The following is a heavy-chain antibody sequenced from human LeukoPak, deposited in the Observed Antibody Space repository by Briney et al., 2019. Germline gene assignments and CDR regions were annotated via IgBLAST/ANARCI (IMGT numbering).Heavy chain of an antibody. CDR1: GFTFSDYS. Sequence: SGGSLRLSCAASGFTFSDYSMNWVRQAPGKGLEWVSSISRSSRHVYYAGSVKGRFTISRDNAKNSLYLQMNSLRAEDMAVYFCVRDLVGSGSTTAYLHHWGQGTLVTVSS. CDR3: VRDLVGSGSTTAYLHH. V-gene: IGHV3-21*01. J-gene: IGHJ1*01. CDR2: ISRSSRHV. D-gene: IGHD1-26*01.